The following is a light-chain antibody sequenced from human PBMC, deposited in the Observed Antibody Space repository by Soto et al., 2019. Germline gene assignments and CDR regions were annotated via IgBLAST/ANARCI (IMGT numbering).Light chain of an antibody. CDR3: QQGRT. J-gene: IGKJ1*01. CDR1: QTSNSNIN. V-gene: IGKV1-39*01. Sequence: DIQMTQSPSSLSASVGDRVTITCRSTQTSNSNINLNWYQQKPGKVPKLLIYTASNLQTGVPSRFSGSGSGPDFTLTISSLQPEDFATYYCQQGRTFGQGTKVE. CDR2: TAS.